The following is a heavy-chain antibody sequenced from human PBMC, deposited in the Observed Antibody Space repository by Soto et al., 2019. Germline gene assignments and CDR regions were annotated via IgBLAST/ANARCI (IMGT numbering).Heavy chain of an antibody. Sequence: SVKVSCKASGGTFSSYAISWVRQAPGQGLEWMGGIIPIFGTANYAQKFQGRVTITADESTSTAYMELSSLRSEDTAVYYCARDYDILTGYYPSPDYYYGMDVWGQGTTVTVSS. CDR2: IIPIFGTA. D-gene: IGHD3-9*01. CDR1: GGTFSSYA. J-gene: IGHJ6*02. V-gene: IGHV1-69*13. CDR3: ARDYDILTGYYPSPDYYYGMDV.